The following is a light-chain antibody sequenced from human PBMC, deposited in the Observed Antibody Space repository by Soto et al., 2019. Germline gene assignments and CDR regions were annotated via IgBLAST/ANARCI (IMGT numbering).Light chain of an antibody. Sequence: EIVMTQSPATLSVSPGERATLSCRASQSVSSNLAWFQQKPGQAPRLLIYGASTRATGIPARFSGSGSGTECTLTISSLQSEDFAVYYCQQYYSTPLTFGGGTKVEIK. CDR2: GAS. J-gene: IGKJ4*01. V-gene: IGKV3-15*01. CDR1: QSVSSN. CDR3: QQYYSTPLT.